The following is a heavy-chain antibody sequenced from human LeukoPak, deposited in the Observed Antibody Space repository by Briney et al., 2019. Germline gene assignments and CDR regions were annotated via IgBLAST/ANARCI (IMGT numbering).Heavy chain of an antibody. CDR1: GYTFTGYY. CDR3: ARFLLSDYGDLFDP. CDR2: INPNSGGT. V-gene: IGHV1-2*02. D-gene: IGHD4-17*01. Sequence: ASVKVSCKASGYTFTGYYMHWVRQAPGQGLEWMGWINPNSGGTNYAQKFQGRVTMTRDTSISTAYMELSRLRSDDTAVYYCARFLLSDYGDLFDPWGQGTLVTVSS. J-gene: IGHJ5*02.